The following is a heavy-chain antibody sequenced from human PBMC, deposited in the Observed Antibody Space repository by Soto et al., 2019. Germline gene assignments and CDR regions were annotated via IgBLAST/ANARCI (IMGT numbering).Heavy chain of an antibody. J-gene: IGHJ3*02. CDR3: ARGAYYYNSRGYYFARISAFDI. CDR2: IYYSGST. Sequence: QVQLQESGPGLVKPSETLSLTCIVSGGSITSYYWSWIRLAPGKELEWIGYIYYSGSTNYNPSLKSRVTISVDTSKNQFSLKLSSVTAADTAVYYCARGAYYYNSRGYYFARISAFDIWGQGTMVTVSS. CDR1: GGSITSYY. D-gene: IGHD3-22*01. V-gene: IGHV4-59*01.